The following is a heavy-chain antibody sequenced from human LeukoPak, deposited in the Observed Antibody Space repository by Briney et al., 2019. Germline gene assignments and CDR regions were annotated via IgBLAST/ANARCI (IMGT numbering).Heavy chain of an antibody. D-gene: IGHD3-16*01. J-gene: IGHJ4*02. Sequence: GGSLRLSCAPSALTFSIYWMNCVRHAPGKGLEWVANIKESGREKYYMDTVKGRFTISRDNAKDSLYLQMNSLRVEDTAVYYCARGWGEKGRCRGGACNNPEFDYWGQGTLVTVSS. CDR2: IKESGREK. V-gene: IGHV3-7*01. CDR3: ARGWGEKGRCRGGACNNPEFDY. CDR1: ALTFSIYW.